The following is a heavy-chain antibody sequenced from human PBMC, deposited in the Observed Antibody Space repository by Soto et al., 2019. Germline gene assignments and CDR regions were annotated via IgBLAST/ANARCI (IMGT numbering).Heavy chain of an antibody. CDR1: GYTLTELS. V-gene: IGHV1-24*01. CDR3: ATRPYYDFWSVYSPFAY. D-gene: IGHD3-3*01. Sequence: GXSVKVSSNVPGYTLTELSMHLVRHSPGKGLEGMGGFDPEDWKTSYAQKFQGRVTMTEDTSKDTAYMELSSLRSEEPAVYFCATRPYYDFWSVYSPFAYWGKGTLVTVSS. J-gene: IGHJ4*02. CDR2: FDPEDWKT.